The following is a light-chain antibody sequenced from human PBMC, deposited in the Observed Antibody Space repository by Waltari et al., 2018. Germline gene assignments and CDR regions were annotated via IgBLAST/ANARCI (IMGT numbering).Light chain of an antibody. CDR1: SLRSYY. Sequence: SSELTQDPAVSVALGQTVRITCQGDSLRSYYASWYQQKPGKAPVLVIYGKNNRHSGIPDRFSRSSSGNTASLTITGAQAEDEADYYCNSRDSSGNHLLFGGGTKLTVL. J-gene: IGLJ2*01. CDR3: NSRDSSGNHLL. CDR2: GKN. V-gene: IGLV3-19*01.